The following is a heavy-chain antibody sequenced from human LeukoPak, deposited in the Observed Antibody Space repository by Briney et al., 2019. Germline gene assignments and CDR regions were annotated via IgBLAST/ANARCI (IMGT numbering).Heavy chain of an antibody. Sequence: GRSLRLSCAASGFTFSSYSMNWGRQAPGEGLEWGSSISSSSSYIYYADSVKVRFTIYRDNPKNSLYLQMNSLRAEDTAVYYCARLLGGYCSSTSCSGAFDIWGQGTMVTVSS. J-gene: IGHJ3*02. D-gene: IGHD2-2*01. V-gene: IGHV3-21*01. CDR2: ISSSSSYI. CDR1: GFTFSSYS. CDR3: ARLLGGYCSSTSCSGAFDI.